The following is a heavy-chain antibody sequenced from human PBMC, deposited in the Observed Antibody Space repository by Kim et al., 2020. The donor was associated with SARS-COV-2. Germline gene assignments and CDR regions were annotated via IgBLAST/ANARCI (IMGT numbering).Heavy chain of an antibody. CDR3: ARGGRITIFGSARLANFDY. D-gene: IGHD3-3*01. Sequence: GGSLRLSCAASGFTFSSYGMHWVRQAPGKGLEWVAVIWYDGSNKYYADSVKGRFTISRDNSKNTLYLQMNSLRAEDTAVYYCARGGRITIFGSARLANFDYWGQGTLVTVSS. J-gene: IGHJ4*02. CDR1: GFTFSSYG. V-gene: IGHV3-33*01. CDR2: IWYDGSNK.